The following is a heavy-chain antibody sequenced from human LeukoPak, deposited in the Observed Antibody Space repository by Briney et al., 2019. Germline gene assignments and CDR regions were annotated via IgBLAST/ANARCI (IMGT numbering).Heavy chain of an antibody. V-gene: IGHV2-26*01. CDR2: FFPNGEK. CDR1: GFSLSNTRLG. D-gene: IGHD5-24*01. Sequence: SGPVLVKPTETLTLTCTVSGFSLSNTRLGVTWIRQPPGKALEWLAHFFPNGEKSYSTSLKTRLTISKDTSKSHVVLTVTNMDPVDTATYYCARTDGYNSFDSWGQGTLVTVSS. J-gene: IGHJ4*02. CDR3: ARTDGYNSFDS.